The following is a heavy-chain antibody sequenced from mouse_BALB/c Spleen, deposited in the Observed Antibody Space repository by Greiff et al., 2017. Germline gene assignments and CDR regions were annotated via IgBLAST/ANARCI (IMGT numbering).Heavy chain of an antibody. CDR2: IYPSDSYT. Sequence: VQLQQSGAELVRPGASVKLSCKASGYTFTSYWINWVKQRPGQGLEWIGNIYPSDSYTNYNQKFKDKATLTVDKSSSTAYMQLSSPTSEDSAVYYWTREVRRVMDYWGQGTSVTVSS. CDR3: TREVRRVMDY. J-gene: IGHJ4*01. V-gene: IGHV1-69*02. D-gene: IGHD2-14*01. CDR1: GYTFTSYW.